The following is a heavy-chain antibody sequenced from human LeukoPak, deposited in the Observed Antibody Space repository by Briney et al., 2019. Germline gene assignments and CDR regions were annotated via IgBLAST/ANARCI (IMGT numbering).Heavy chain of an antibody. CDR3: ARGLPGYSNSWNYH. J-gene: IGHJ5*02. V-gene: IGHV3-74*01. D-gene: IGHD6-6*01. CDR2: TNCDGSLP. CDR1: GFTFSRYE. Sequence: GGSLRLSCAASGFTFSRYEMNWVRQAPGKGLVWGSRTNCDGSLPIYADSVKGRFTISRDNAKNTLYLQMNSLGVEDTAIYYCARGLPGYSNSWNYHWGQGTLVTVSS.